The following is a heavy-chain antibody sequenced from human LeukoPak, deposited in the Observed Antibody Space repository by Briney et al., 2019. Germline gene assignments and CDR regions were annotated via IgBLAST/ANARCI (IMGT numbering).Heavy chain of an antibody. CDR2: IKQDGSEK. CDR3: AKGRGNEF. V-gene: IGHV3-7*01. CDR1: GFSFSTFW. Sequence: PGGSLRLSCVGSGFSFSTFWMTWVRQTPGKGLEWVANIKQDGSEKYYVDSVEGRFTISRDNAKNSLYLQMNSLRVEDTAVYYCAKGRGNEFWGQGTLVTVSS. J-gene: IGHJ4*02.